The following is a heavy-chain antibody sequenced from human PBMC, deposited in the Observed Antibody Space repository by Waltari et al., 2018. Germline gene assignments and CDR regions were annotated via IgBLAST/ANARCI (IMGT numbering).Heavy chain of an antibody. Sequence: QLQLQESGPGLVKPSETLSLTCTVSGGSISSSNYYWGWIRQPPGKGLEWIGSIYDSGSTEYKPTRRTQDTISVDTSKNLFSRRLKFVSAADTGVYYGAGRSDYYDSSGEYYEAFDIWGQGTMVTVSS. J-gene: IGHJ3*02. CDR3: AGRSDYYDSSGEYYEAFDI. CDR1: GGSISSSNYY. V-gene: IGHV4-39*01. D-gene: IGHD3-22*01. CDR2: IYDSGST.